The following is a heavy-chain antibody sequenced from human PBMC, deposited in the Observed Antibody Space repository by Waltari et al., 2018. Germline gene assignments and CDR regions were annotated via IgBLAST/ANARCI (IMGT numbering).Heavy chain of an antibody. Sequence: EVQLLPSGAEVKKPGESLKISCKGSGSSFSRYWIGRVRQMPGKGLEWMGIIYPGDSETKYSPAFQGQVTFSADKSINTAYLQWNSLKDSDSAMYYCARQDVAVVVDVLDAFNIWGQGTKVTVSS. D-gene: IGHD2-15*01. V-gene: IGHV5-51*01. J-gene: IGHJ3*02. CDR2: IYPGDSET. CDR1: GSSFSRYW. CDR3: ARQDVAVVVDVLDAFNI.